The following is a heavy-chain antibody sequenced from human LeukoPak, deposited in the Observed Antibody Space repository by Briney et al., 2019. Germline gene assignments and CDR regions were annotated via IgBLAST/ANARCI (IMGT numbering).Heavy chain of an antibody. V-gene: IGHV1-46*01. D-gene: IGHD2-21*02. CDR1: GYTFTSYY. Sequence: GASVKVSCKASGYTFTSYYMHWVRQAPGQGLEWMGIINPSGGSTSYAQKFQGRVTMTRDTSTSTVYMELSSLRSEDTAVYYCAEGGAETYCGGDCYNAFDIWGQGTMVTVSS. J-gene: IGHJ3*02. CDR2: INPSGGST. CDR3: AEGGAETYCGGDCYNAFDI.